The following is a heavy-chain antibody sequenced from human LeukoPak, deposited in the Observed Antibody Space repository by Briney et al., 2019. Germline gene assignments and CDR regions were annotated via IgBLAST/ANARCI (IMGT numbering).Heavy chain of an antibody. D-gene: IGHD3-22*01. V-gene: IGHV3-64*01. CDR1: GFTFSSYA. CDR2: ISSNGGST. J-gene: IGHJ4*02. CDR3: ARVTYYYDSSGYMGYYFDY. Sequence: GSLRLSCAASGFTFSSYAMHWVRQAPGKGLEYVSAISSNGGSTYYANSVKGRFTISRDNSKNTLYLQMGSLRAEDMAVYYRARVTYYYDSSGYMGYYFDYWGQGTLVTVSS.